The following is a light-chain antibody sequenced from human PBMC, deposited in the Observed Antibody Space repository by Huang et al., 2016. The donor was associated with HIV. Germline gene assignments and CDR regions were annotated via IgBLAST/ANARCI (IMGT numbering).Light chain of an antibody. CDR1: ESVSSS. V-gene: IGKV3-15*01. CDR2: DAS. CDR3: QQYSDWPPIT. Sequence: EIVMTQSPDTLSVFPGERVTLPCRARESVSSSLAWYQQKPGQAPRLLIYDASTRATGIPDRFSGSGSGTAFTLTINSLLSEDFAVYYCQQYSDWPPITFGQGTRLDMK. J-gene: IGKJ5*01.